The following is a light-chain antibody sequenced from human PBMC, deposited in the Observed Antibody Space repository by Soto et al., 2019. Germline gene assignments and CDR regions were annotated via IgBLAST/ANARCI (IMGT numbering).Light chain of an antibody. CDR2: EDN. J-gene: IGLJ2*01. V-gene: IGLV6-57*04. CDR3: QSYDSSNRGV. CDR1: SGSIASNY. Sequence: NFMLTQPHSVSESPGKTVTISCTRSSGSIASNYVQWYQQRPGSAPTTVIYEDNQRPSGVPDRFSGSIDSSSNSASLTISGLKTEDEDDYYCQSYDSSNRGVFGGGTQLTVL.